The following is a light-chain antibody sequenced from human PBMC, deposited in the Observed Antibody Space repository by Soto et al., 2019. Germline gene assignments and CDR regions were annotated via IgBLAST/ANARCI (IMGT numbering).Light chain of an antibody. J-gene: IGKJ1*01. CDR3: QQYYSYPWT. Sequence: IRMTQSPSSFSASTGDRVTITCRARQGISSYLAWYQQKPGKAPKLLIYAASTLQSGVPSRFSGSGSGTDFTLTISCLQSEDFATYYCQQYYSYPWTFGQGTKVEIK. V-gene: IGKV1-8*01. CDR1: QGISSY. CDR2: AAS.